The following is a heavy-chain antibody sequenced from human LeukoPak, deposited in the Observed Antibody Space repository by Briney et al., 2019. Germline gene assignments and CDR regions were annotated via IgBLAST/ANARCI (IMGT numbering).Heavy chain of an antibody. CDR2: VYHSGST. CDR1: GYSISSGYY. CDR3: ARGYSSSWYAY. V-gene: IGHV4-38-2*02. D-gene: IGHD6-13*01. J-gene: IGHJ4*02. Sequence: PSETLSLTCSVSGYSISSGYYWGWIRQPPGKGLEWIGSVYHSGSTYYNPSLKSRVTISVDKSKNQFSLKLSPVTAADTAVYYCARGYSSSWYAYWGQGTLVTVSS.